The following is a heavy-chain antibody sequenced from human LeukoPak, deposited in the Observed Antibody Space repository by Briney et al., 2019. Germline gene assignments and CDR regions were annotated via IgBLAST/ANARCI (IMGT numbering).Heavy chain of an antibody. CDR2: ILKDGSNA. CDR3: ARAMADIVVY. Sequence: GGSLRLSCTASAFTFDNFPTHWVRQAPGKGLDWVALILKDGSNAFYADSVKGRFTISRDNATNSLYLQMNSLRAEDTAVYYCARAMADIVVYWGQGTLVTVSS. D-gene: IGHD5-24*01. CDR1: AFTFDNFP. J-gene: IGHJ4*02. V-gene: IGHV3-30-3*01.